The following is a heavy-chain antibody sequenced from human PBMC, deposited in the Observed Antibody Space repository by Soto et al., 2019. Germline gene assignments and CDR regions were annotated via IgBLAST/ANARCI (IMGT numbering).Heavy chain of an antibody. V-gene: IGHV3-23*01. CDR2: ISTSGENT. CDR1: GFTFSSNA. J-gene: IGHJ6*03. D-gene: IGHD3-10*01. Sequence: GGSLRLSCAASGFTFSSNAMRWVRQAPGKGLEWVSGISTSGENTDYADSVKGRFTISRDNSKNTLYLQMNSLRAEDTAVYYCVKVPGSYYMDVWGKGTTVTVSS. CDR3: VKVPGSYYMDV.